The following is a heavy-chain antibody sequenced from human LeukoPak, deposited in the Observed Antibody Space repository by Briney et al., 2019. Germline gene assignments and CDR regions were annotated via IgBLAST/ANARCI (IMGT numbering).Heavy chain of an antibody. V-gene: IGHV2-70*11. Sequence: SGPALVKPTQTLTLTCTFSGFSLSTSGMCVSWIRQPPGKPLEWLARIDWDDDKYYSTSLKTRLTISKDTSKNQVVLTMTSMDPVDTATYYCARMGLYDSSGYFDYWGQGTLVTVSS. J-gene: IGHJ4*02. CDR2: IDWDDDK. CDR1: GFSLSTSGMC. D-gene: IGHD3-22*01. CDR3: ARMGLYDSSGYFDY.